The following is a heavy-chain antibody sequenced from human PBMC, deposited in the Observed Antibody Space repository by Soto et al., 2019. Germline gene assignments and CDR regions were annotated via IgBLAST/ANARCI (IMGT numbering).Heavy chain of an antibody. Sequence: PSETLSLTCAVSGGSISSSNWWSWVRQPPGKGLEWIGEIYHSGNTNYNPSLKSRVTMAVDKSRNQFPLKLSSVTAADTAVYYCARRWGEGRVDYWGQGTLVTVSS. CDR3: ARRWGEGRVDY. CDR1: GGSISSSNW. J-gene: IGHJ4*02. D-gene: IGHD3-10*01. V-gene: IGHV4-4*02. CDR2: IYHSGNT.